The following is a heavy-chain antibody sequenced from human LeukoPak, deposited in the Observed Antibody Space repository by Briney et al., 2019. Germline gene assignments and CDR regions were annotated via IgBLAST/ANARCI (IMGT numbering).Heavy chain of an antibody. CDR3: AREGGQWLVSDY. J-gene: IGHJ4*02. Sequence: PGGSLRLSCAASGFTFSSSTMHWVRQAPGKGLEWVAVISYDGSNKYYADSVKGRFTISRDNSKNTLYLQTNSLRAEDTAVYYCAREGGQWLVSDYWGQGTLVTVSS. CDR1: GFTFSSST. CDR2: ISYDGSNK. D-gene: IGHD6-19*01. V-gene: IGHV3-30*04.